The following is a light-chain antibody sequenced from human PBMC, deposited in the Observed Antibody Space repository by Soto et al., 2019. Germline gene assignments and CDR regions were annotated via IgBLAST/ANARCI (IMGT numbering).Light chain of an antibody. CDR1: QSVSSN. Sequence: EVVMTQSPATLSVSLGERATLSCRASQSVSSNLAWYQLKPGQAPRLLIYGASTRATGIPARFSGSGSGTEFTLTISSLQSEDFAVYYRQQYNDWPTFGQGTKVDI. J-gene: IGKJ1*01. V-gene: IGKV3-15*01. CDR3: QQYNDWPT. CDR2: GAS.